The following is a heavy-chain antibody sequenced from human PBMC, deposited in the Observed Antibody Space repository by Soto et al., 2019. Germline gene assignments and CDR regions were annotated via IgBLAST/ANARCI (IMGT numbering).Heavy chain of an antibody. Sequence: SETLSLTCAVYGGSFSGYYWSWIRQPPGKGLEWIGEINHSGSTNYNPSLKSRVTISVDTSKNQFSLKLSSVTAADTAVYYCARGPLVAAAGTPGEYFHHWGQGTLVTVSS. CDR3: ARGPLVAAAGTPGEYFHH. CDR2: INHSGST. D-gene: IGHD6-13*01. J-gene: IGHJ1*01. V-gene: IGHV4-34*01. CDR1: GGSFSGYY.